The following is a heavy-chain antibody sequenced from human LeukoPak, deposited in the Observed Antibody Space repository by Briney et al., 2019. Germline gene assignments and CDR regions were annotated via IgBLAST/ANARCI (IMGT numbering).Heavy chain of an antibody. Sequence: PSQTLSLTCTVSGGSISSGSYYWSWIRQPAGKGLEWIGRIYTSGSTNYNPSLKSRVTIPVDTSKSQFSLKLSSVTAADTAVYYCARTVNNYGGFDYWGQGTLVTVSS. CDR1: GGSISSGSYY. D-gene: IGHD4-11*01. CDR3: ARTVNNYGGFDY. CDR2: IYTSGST. V-gene: IGHV4-61*02. J-gene: IGHJ4*02.